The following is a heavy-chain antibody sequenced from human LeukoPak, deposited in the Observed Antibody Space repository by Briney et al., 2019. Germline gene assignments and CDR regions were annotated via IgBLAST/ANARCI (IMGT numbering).Heavy chain of an antibody. Sequence: AGGSLRLSWAASGXTFSTYDVHWVRQATGKGLEWVSAIGTAGDTYYTGYVKGRLTISRENAKISLYLQMNSLRAGDTAVYYCTRLRSGPFDYWGQGALVTVSS. CDR3: TRLRSGPFDY. D-gene: IGHD2-15*01. CDR1: GXTFSTYD. J-gene: IGHJ4*02. CDR2: IGTAGDT. V-gene: IGHV3-13*04.